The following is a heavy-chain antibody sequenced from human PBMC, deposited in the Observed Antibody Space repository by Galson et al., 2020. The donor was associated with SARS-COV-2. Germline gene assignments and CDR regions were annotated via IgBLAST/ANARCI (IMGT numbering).Heavy chain of an antibody. J-gene: IGHJ1*01. D-gene: IGHD3-10*01. Sequence: GESLKISCAASGFTVSSNYMSWVRQAPGKGLEWVSVIYSGGSTYYADSVKGRFTISRDNSKNTLYLQMNSLRAEDTAVYYCARGGPLYYYGPYFQHWGQGTLVTVSS. CDR1: GFTVSSNY. V-gene: IGHV3-53*01. CDR3: ARGGPLYYYGPYFQH. CDR2: IYSGGST.